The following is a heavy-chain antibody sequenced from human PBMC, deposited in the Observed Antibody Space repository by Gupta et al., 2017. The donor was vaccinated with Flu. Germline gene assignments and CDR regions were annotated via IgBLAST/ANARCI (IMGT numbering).Heavy chain of an antibody. V-gene: IGHV4-61*08. CDR1: GGSVRRGGYY. CDR2: ISNSEIT. Sequence: QVQLQESGPGLVRPSETLSLTCTVSGGSVRRGGYYWSWLRQPPGQGLEWIGYISNSEITNYNSSLKSRVIISLDTSKNQFSLQLSSVTAADTAVYYCTRSHYYESSGYYYGYWGQGTLVTVSS. J-gene: IGHJ4*02. CDR3: TRSHYYESSGYYYGY. D-gene: IGHD3-22*01.